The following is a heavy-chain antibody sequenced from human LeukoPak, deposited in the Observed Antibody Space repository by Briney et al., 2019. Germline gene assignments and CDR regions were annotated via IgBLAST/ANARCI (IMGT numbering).Heavy chain of an antibody. V-gene: IGHV3-7*01. CDR1: GFTFSSYW. D-gene: IGHD3-22*01. CDR2: IKQDGSER. J-gene: IGHJ4*02. CDR3: ARVFDYDSSGYYYDPHFDY. Sequence: GGSLRLSCAASGFTFSSYWMSWVRQAPGKGLEWVANIKQDGSERYYVDSVKGRFTISRDNAKNSLYLQMNSLRAEDTAVYYCARVFDYDSSGYYYDPHFDYWGQGTLVTVSS.